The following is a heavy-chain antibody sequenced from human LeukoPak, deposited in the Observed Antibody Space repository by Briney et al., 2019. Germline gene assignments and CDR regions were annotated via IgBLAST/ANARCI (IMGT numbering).Heavy chain of an antibody. D-gene: IGHD6-13*01. CDR3: ARTTTYSSSWYSNYYYYYMDV. Sequence: PSETLSLTCTVSGGSISSYYWSWIRQPPGKGLEWIGYIYTSGSTNYNPSLKSRVTISVDTPKNQFSLKLSSVTAADTAVYYCARTTTYSSSWYSNYYYYYMDVWGKGTTVTVSS. CDR1: GGSISSYY. V-gene: IGHV4-4*09. J-gene: IGHJ6*03. CDR2: IYTSGST.